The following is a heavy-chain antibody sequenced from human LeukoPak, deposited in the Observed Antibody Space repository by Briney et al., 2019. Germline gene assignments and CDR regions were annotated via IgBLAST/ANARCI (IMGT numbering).Heavy chain of an antibody. V-gene: IGHV4-39*07. D-gene: IGHD3-10*01. Sequence: PSETLSLTCTVSGGSISSSSYYWGWIRQPPGKGLEWIGSIYYSGSTYYNPPLKSRVTISVDTSKNQFSLKLSSVTAADTAVYYCARDKRGYFDYWGQGTLVTVSS. CDR2: IYYSGST. CDR3: ARDKRGYFDY. J-gene: IGHJ4*02. CDR1: GGSISSSSYY.